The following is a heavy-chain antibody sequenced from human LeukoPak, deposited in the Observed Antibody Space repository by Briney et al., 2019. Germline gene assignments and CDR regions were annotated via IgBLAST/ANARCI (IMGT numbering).Heavy chain of an antibody. CDR3: AKDGERAYCGGDCYLDYYYGMDV. CDR2: ISWNSGSI. CDR1: GFTFDDYA. V-gene: IGHV3-9*01. J-gene: IGHJ6*02. D-gene: IGHD2-21*02. Sequence: GGSLRLSCAASGFTFDDYAMHWVRQAPGKGLEWVSGISWNSGSIGYADSAKGRFTISRDNAKNSLYLQMNSLRAEDTALYYCAKDGERAYCGGDCYLDYYYGMDVWGQGTTVTVSS.